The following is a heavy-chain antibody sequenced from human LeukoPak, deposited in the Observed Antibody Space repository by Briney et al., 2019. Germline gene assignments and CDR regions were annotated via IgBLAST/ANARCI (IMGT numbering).Heavy chain of an antibody. CDR3: ASLSMARYDY. J-gene: IGHJ4*02. V-gene: IGHV1-18*01. CDR2: ISAYNGNT. CDR1: GYAFTSYG. D-gene: IGHD2/OR15-2a*01. Sequence: ASVKVSCKASGYAFTSYGISWVRQAPGQGLEWMGWISAYNGNTNYAQKFQGRVTMTRDTSISTAYMELSRLRSDDTAVYYCASLSMARYDYWGQGTLVTVSS.